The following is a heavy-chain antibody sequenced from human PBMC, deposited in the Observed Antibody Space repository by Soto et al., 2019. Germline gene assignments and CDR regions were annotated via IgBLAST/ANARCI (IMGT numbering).Heavy chain of an antibody. CDR3: ARTADSSSPFDAFDI. Sequence: GESLKISCKGSGYSFTSYWIGWVRQMPGKGLEWMGIIYPGDSDTRYSPSFQGQVTTSADKSISTAYLQWSSLKASDTAMYYCARTADSSSPFDAFDIWGQGTMVTVSS. D-gene: IGHD6-13*01. CDR1: GYSFTSYW. CDR2: IYPGDSDT. V-gene: IGHV5-51*01. J-gene: IGHJ3*02.